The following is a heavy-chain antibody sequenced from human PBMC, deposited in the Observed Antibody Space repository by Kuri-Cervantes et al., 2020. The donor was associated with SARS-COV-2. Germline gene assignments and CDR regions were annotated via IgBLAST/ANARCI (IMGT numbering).Heavy chain of an antibody. CDR3: ERGEISYYYYGMDV. V-gene: IGHV1-18*01. CDR1: GYTFSSYG. D-gene: IGHD1-26*01. CDR2: ISVYNGNT. J-gene: IGHJ6*02. Sequence: ASVEVSCKASGYTFSSYGIVWVRQAPGQGLEWMGWISVYNGNTNHAQKFRGRVTLTTDTSRSTAYMELRSLRSDDTAVYYCERGEISYYYYGMDVWGQGTTVTVSS.